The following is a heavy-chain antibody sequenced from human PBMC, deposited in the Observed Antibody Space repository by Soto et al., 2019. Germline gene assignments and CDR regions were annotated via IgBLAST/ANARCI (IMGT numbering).Heavy chain of an antibody. CDR1: GFTFSSYS. V-gene: IGHV3-21*01. Sequence: EVQLVESGGGLVKPGGSLRLSCAASGFTFSSYSMNWVRQAPGKGLEWVSSISSSSSYIYYADSVKGRFTISRDNAKNSLYLQMNSLRAEDTAVYYCARETEYYDILTGDHWFDPWGQGTLVTVSS. CDR3: ARETEYYDILTGDHWFDP. CDR2: ISSSSSYI. D-gene: IGHD3-9*01. J-gene: IGHJ5*02.